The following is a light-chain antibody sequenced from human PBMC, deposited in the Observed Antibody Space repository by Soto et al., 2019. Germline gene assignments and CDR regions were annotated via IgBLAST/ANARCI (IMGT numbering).Light chain of an antibody. CDR1: QTVGRY. CDR3: QQRLHWPIT. Sequence: EIVLAQSPATLSLSPGDRVTLSCRASQTVGRYLSWYQHSPGQGPRLLLYDASNRAPGIPARFSGSGSETDFTLTISSLEPEDFAVYYCQQRLHWPITFGQGTDWRL. CDR2: DAS. V-gene: IGKV3-11*01. J-gene: IGKJ5*01.